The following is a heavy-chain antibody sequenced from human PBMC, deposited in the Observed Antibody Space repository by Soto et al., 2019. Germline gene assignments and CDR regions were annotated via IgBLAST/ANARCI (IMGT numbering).Heavy chain of an antibody. CDR1: GFLLKEAW. V-gene: IGHV3-15*07. CDR3: TTGSVEGI. Sequence: EVQLVESAGGLVKPGGSLGSPCLAPGFLLKEAWWNWVRKVPGEGLEWVGRIKTSAGGGATDYAAPVQGRFTISRDDSKNALYLHMNSLRTEDTAIYYCTTGSVEGIWGQGTTVTVSS. D-gene: IGHD2-15*01. CDR2: IKTSAGGGAT. J-gene: IGHJ6*02.